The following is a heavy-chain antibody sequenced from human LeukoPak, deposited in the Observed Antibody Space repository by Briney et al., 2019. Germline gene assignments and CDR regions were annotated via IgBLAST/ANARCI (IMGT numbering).Heavy chain of an antibody. CDR3: ARENSPMITFGGDAFDI. V-gene: IGHV3-74*01. J-gene: IGHJ3*02. Sequence: GGSLRLYCGASGFTFSSYWMHWVRQAPGKGLVWVSRINNDGSSTSYADSVQGRFTISRDNAKNTLYLQMNSLRAEDTALYYCARENSPMITFGGDAFDIWGQGTMVTVSS. CDR1: GFTFSSYW. CDR2: INNDGSST. D-gene: IGHD3-16*01.